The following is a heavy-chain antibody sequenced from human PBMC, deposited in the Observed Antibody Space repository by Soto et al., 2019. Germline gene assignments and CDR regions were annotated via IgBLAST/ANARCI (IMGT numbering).Heavy chain of an antibody. CDR1: GFTFSSYA. D-gene: IGHD1-1*01. J-gene: IGHJ4*02. Sequence: EVQRLESGGGLVQPGGSLSLSCAASGFTFSSYAMSWVRQAPGKGLEWVSAISGSGGSTYYANSVKGRFTISRDNSKNTMYLQMNSLRAEDTAVYYCAPRGTPMHFDYWGQGTLVTVSS. CDR2: ISGSGGST. CDR3: APRGTPMHFDY. V-gene: IGHV3-23*01.